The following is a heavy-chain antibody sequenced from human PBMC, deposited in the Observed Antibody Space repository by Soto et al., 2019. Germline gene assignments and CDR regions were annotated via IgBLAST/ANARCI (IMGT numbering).Heavy chain of an antibody. CDR2: IIPIFGTA. D-gene: IGHD5-18*01. CDR3: ARVRASDTAMVNFDY. V-gene: IGHV1-69*13. J-gene: IGHJ4*02. CDR1: GGTFSSYA. Sequence: ASVKVSCKASGGTFSSYAISWVRQAPGQGLEWMGGIIPIFGTANYAQKFQGRVTITADESTSTAYMELSSLRSEDTAVYYCARVRASDTAMVNFDYWGQGTLVTFSS.